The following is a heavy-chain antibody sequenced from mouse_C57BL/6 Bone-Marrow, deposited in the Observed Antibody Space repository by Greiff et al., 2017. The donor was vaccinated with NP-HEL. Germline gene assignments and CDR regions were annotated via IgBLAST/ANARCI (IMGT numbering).Heavy chain of an antibody. CDR1: GYTFTDYY. CDR3: ARKYYYGLYYFDY. CDR2: INPNNGGT. Sequence: EVQLHQSGPELVKPGASVKISCKASGYTFTDYYMNWVKQSHGKSLEWIGDINPNNGGTSYNQKFKGKATLTVDKSSSTAYMELRSLTSEDSAVYYCARKYYYGLYYFDYWGQGTTLTVSS. J-gene: IGHJ2*01. D-gene: IGHD1-1*01. V-gene: IGHV1-26*01.